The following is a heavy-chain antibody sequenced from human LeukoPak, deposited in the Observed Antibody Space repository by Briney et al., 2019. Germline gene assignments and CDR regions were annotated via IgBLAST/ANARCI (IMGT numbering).Heavy chain of an antibody. CDR2: INHSGST. V-gene: IGHV4-34*01. CDR1: GGPFSGYY. CDR3: ARKYSQGYYYYMDV. Sequence: SETLSLTCAVYGGPFSGYYWSWIRQPPGKGLEWIGEINHSGSTNYNPSLKSRVTISVDTSKNQFSLKLSSVTAADTAVYYCARKYSQGYYYYMDVWGKGTTVTVSS. D-gene: IGHD2-15*01. J-gene: IGHJ6*03.